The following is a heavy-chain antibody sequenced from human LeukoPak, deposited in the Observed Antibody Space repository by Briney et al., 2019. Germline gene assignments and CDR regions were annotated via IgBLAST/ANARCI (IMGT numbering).Heavy chain of an antibody. Sequence: TLSLTCTVSGGSIRSGDYSWNWLRQHPGTGLEWIGYIYYSGSTYYNPSLTSRVTMSVNTSKNQFSLKLSSVTAADTAIYYCARDHTETSSLNFRNYYYYGMDIWGQGTTVIVSS. CDR1: GGSIRSGDYS. V-gene: IGHV4-31*03. CDR2: IYYSGST. D-gene: IGHD4-4*01. CDR3: ARDHTETSSLNFRNYYYYGMDI. J-gene: IGHJ6*02.